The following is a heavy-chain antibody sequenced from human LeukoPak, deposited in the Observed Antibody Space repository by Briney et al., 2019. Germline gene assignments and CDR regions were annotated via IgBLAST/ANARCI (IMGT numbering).Heavy chain of an antibody. CDR1: GGSISSSSYY. CDR3: ANLGYGGYVDY. J-gene: IGHJ4*02. Sequence: SETLSLTCTVSGGSISSSSYYWGWIRQPPGKGLEWIGSIYYSGSTYYNPSLKSRVTISVDTSKNQFSLKLSSVTAADTAVYYCANLGYGGYVDYWGQGTLVTVSS. V-gene: IGHV4-39*07. CDR2: IYYSGST. D-gene: IGHD1-26*01.